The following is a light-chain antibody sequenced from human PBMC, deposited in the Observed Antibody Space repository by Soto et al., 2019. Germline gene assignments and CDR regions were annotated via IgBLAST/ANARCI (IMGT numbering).Light chain of an antibody. Sequence: PGERATLSCRASQSFSSYLDWYQQKPGQAPRLLIYDASKRATGIPARFSGRGSGTDFTLTISSLEPEDFAVYYCQQRSNWPPVITFGQGTRLEIK. CDR3: QQRSNWPPVIT. J-gene: IGKJ5*01. CDR1: QSFSSY. V-gene: IGKV3-11*01. CDR2: DAS.